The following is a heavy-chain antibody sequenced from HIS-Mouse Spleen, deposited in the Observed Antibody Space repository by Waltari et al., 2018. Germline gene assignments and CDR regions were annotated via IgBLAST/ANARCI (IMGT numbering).Heavy chain of an antibody. CDR3: AREIPYSSSWYDWYFDL. CDR2: IHYSGST. CDR1: GGSISSSSYY. V-gene: IGHV4-39*07. J-gene: IGHJ2*01. Sequence: QLQLQESGPGLVKPSETLSLTCTVSGGSISSSSYYWGGIRQPPGKGLEWIGSIHYSGSTYSNQSLKSRVTISVDTSKNQFSLKLSSVTAADTAVYYCAREIPYSSSWYDWYFDLWGRGTLVTVSS. D-gene: IGHD6-13*01.